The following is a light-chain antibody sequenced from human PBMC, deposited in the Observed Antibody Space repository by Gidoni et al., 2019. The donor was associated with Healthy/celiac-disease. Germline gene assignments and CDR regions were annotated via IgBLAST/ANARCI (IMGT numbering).Light chain of an antibody. V-gene: IGKV4-1*01. J-gene: IGKJ1*01. CDR1: QSVLYSSNNKNY. Sequence: GSLGERATINCKYSQSVLYSSNNKNYLAWYQQKPGQPPKLLIYWASTRESGVPDRFSGSGSGTDFTLTISSLQAEDVAVYYCQQYYSTPPTFGQGTKVEIK. CDR3: QQYYSTPPT. CDR2: WAS.